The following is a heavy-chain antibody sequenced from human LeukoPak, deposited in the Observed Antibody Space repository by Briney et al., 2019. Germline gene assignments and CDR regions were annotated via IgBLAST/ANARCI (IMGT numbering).Heavy chain of an antibody. CDR3: ARGDPYYYYYMDV. D-gene: IGHD4-17*01. CDR1: GFTFSSYS. Sequence: GALRLSRAASGFTFSSYSMNWVRQAPGKGLEWVSYISSSSSTIYYADSVKGRFTISRDNAKNSLYLQMNSLRAEDTAVYYCARGDPYYYYYMDVWGKGTTITISS. CDR2: ISSSSSTI. V-gene: IGHV3-48*01. J-gene: IGHJ6*03.